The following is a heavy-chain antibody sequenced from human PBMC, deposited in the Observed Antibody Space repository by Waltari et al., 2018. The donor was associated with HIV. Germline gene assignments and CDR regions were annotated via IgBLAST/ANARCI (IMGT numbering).Heavy chain of an antibody. D-gene: IGHD2-8*02. Sequence: LQESGPGLVKPSETLSLTCTVSGGSISSSSYYWGWIRQPPGKGLEWIGSIYYSGSTYYNPSLKSRVTISVDTSKNQFSLKLSSVTAADTAVYYCARLSTDRTYYYYGMDVWGQGTTVTVSS. J-gene: IGHJ6*02. V-gene: IGHV4-39*07. CDR1: GGSISSSSYY. CDR2: IYYSGST. CDR3: ARLSTDRTYYYYGMDV.